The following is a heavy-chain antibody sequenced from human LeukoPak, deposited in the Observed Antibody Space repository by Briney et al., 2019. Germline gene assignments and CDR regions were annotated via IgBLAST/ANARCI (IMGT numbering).Heavy chain of an antibody. J-gene: IGHJ4*02. CDR2: ISGGSSTI. CDR3: ARVGCNQWLDY. CDR1: GFTLSSYS. D-gene: IGHD6-19*01. Sequence: PGGSLRLSCAASGFTLSSYSMNWVRQAPGKGLEWVSYISGGSSTIYNADSVKGRFTISRDNAKNLLYLLMDTLRAEDTAVYYCARVGCNQWLDYWGQGTLVTVSS. V-gene: IGHV3-48*01.